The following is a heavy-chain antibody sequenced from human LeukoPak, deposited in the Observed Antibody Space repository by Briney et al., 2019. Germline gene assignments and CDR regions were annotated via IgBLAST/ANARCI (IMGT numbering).Heavy chain of an antibody. CDR3: AKDRLAGWGQGPNDY. Sequence: PGGSLRLSCAASGFTFSSYAMSWVRQAPGKGLEWLSAISGSGGSTYYADSVKGRFTISRDNSKNTLYLQMNSLRAEDTAVYYCAKDRLAGWGQGPNDYWGQGTLVTVSS. D-gene: IGHD3-3*02. J-gene: IGHJ4*02. CDR2: ISGSGGST. CDR1: GFTFSSYA. V-gene: IGHV3-23*01.